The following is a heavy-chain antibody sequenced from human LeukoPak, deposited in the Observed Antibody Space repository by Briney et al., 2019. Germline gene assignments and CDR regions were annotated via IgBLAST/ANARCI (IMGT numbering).Heavy chain of an antibody. CDR3: ARRVGATTFDY. D-gene: IGHD1-26*01. Sequence: GRSLRRSCAASGFTFDDYAMHWVRQAPGKGLEWVSGISWNSGSIGYADSVKGRFTISRDNAKNSLYLQMNSLRAEDTALYYCARRVGATTFDYWGQGTLVTVSS. J-gene: IGHJ4*02. CDR2: ISWNSGSI. V-gene: IGHV3-9*01. CDR1: GFTFDDYA.